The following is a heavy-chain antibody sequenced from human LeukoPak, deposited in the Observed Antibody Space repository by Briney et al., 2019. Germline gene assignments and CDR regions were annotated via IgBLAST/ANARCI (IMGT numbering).Heavy chain of an antibody. CDR3: ARAVTSSSSWYKWVNWFDP. CDR1: GGSISNNNYY. D-gene: IGHD6-13*01. V-gene: IGHV4-39*07. CDR2: VYYSGNT. Sequence: SETLSLTCTVAGGSISNNNYYWGWIRQPPGKGLECIGSVYYSGNTYYNPSLKSRVTISVDTSKNQFSLKLSSVTAADTAVYYCARAVTSSSSWYKWVNWFDPWGQGTLVTVSS. J-gene: IGHJ5*02.